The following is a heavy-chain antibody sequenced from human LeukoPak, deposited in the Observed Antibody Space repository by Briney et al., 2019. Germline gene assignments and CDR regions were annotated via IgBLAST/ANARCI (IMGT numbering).Heavy chain of an antibody. CDR3: ARGPCGGDCYRSGSLDY. CDR2: ISYDGTNK. CDR1: GFTFSSYA. J-gene: IGHJ4*02. V-gene: IGHV3-30*04. Sequence: GGSLRLSCAVSGFTFSSYAMHWVRQAPGKGLEWVAVISYDGTNKYYADSVKGRFTISRDNSKNTLYLQMTSLSAEETAVYYCARGPCGGDCYRSGSLDYWGQGTLVTVSS. D-gene: IGHD2-21*02.